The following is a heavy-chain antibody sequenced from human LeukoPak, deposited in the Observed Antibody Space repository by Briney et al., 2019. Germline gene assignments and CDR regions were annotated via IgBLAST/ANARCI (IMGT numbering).Heavy chain of an antibody. V-gene: IGHV3-11*04. CDR3: ARDATLYPSYFDY. CDR1: GFTVHSNY. CDR2: ITSRGSTI. Sequence: GGSLRLSCAASGFTVHSNYMSWVRQAPGKGLEWISYITSRGSTIYYADSVKGRFTISRDNAKNSLYLQMNSLRAEDTAVYYCARDATLYPSYFDYWGQGTLVTVSS. J-gene: IGHJ4*02. D-gene: IGHD2-15*01.